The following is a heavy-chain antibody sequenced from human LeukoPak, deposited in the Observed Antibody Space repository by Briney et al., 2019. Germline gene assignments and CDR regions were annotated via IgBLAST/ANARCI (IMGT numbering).Heavy chain of an antibody. CDR2: IYTSGST. CDR1: GGSISSYY. Sequence: SETLSLTCTVSGGSISSYYWSWIRQPAGKGLEWIGRIYTSGSTNYNPSLKSRVPMSVDTSKNQFSLKLSSVTAADTAVYYCARDLCPYGSGTYIPWGQGTLVTVFS. D-gene: IGHD3-10*01. V-gene: IGHV4-4*07. J-gene: IGHJ5*02. CDR3: ARDLCPYGSGTYIP.